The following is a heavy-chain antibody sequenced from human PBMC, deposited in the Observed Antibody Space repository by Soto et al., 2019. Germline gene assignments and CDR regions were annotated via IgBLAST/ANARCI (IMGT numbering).Heavy chain of an antibody. CDR1: GYSFTTYG. Sequence: QVQLVQSGAEVKKPGASVRVSCKASGYSFTTYGVTWVRQAPGHGLEWMGWISTYNGDTRVAQQHQGRVTLTTDTSTNAAHMELRSLRSDDTAIYYCARTEGRSTRGDYWGQGTLVTVSS. CDR3: ARTEGRSTRGDY. J-gene: IGHJ4*02. V-gene: IGHV1-18*01. D-gene: IGHD2-8*01. CDR2: ISTYNGDT.